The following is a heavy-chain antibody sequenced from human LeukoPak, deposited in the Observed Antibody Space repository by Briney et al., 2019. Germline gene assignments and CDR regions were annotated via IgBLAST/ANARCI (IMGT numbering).Heavy chain of an antibody. J-gene: IGHJ4*02. CDR3: ARDKQSGSSLFDY. V-gene: IGHV3-7*04. D-gene: IGHD6-13*01. Sequence: GGSLRLSCAASGFSFSSYWMSWVRQAPGKGLEWMADIKQDGSETYYVGSVGGRFTISRDNAKNSLYLQMNSLRAEDTAVYYCARDKQSGSSLFDYWGQGTLVTVSS. CDR1: GFSFSSYW. CDR2: IKQDGSET.